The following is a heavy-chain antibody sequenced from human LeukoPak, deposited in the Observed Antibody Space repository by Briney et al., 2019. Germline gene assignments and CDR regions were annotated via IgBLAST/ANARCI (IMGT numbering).Heavy chain of an antibody. D-gene: IGHD3-22*01. CDR3: ARDARDDSSGYYPIGD. V-gene: IGHV3-11*01. J-gene: IGHJ4*02. Sequence: GGSLRLSCAASGFTFSDHYMSWIRQAPGKGLEWVSYISNSGRTIYYADSVKGRFTVSRDNAKNSLFLQMNSLRAEDTAVYYCARDARDDSSGYYPIGDWGQGTLVTVSS. CDR2: ISNSGRTI. CDR1: GFTFSDHY.